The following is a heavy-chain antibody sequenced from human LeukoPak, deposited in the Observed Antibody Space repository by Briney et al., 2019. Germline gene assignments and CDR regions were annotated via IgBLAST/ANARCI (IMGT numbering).Heavy chain of an antibody. V-gene: IGHV3-30*03. CDR1: GFTFSTYA. J-gene: IGHJ3*02. D-gene: IGHD1-14*01. CDR2: ISKDGSNK. CDR3: ARDRSGIYDAFDI. Sequence: GGSLRLSCAASGFTFSTYAMSWVRQAPGKGLEWVAVISKDGSNKDYADSVKGRFIISRDNSKNTLYLQMNSLRAEDTAVYYCARDRSGIYDAFDIWGQGTMVTVSS.